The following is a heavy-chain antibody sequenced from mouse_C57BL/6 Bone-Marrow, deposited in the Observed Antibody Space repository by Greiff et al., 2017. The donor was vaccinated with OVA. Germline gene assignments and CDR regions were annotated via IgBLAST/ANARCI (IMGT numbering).Heavy chain of an antibody. V-gene: IGHV1-61*01. D-gene: IGHD3-2*02. CDR2: IYPSDSET. CDR1: GYTFTSYW. J-gene: IGHJ3*01. CDR3: ARGGSSGYYY. Sequence: QVHVKQPGAELVRPGSSVKLSCKASGYTFTSYWMDWVKQRPGQGLEWIGNIYPSDSETHYNQKFKDKATLTVDKSSSTAYMQLSSLTSEDSAVYYCARGGSSGYYYWGQGTLVTVSA.